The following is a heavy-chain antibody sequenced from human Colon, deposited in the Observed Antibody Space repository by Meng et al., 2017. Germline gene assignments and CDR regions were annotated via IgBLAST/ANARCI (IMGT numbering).Heavy chain of an antibody. D-gene: IGHD3-16*01. CDR3: ARGGSWGYYYGMDV. CDR1: GGSVSSGSYY. J-gene: IGHJ6*02. V-gene: IGHV4-61*01. CDR2: IHYSGST. Sequence: GSLRLSCTVSGGSVSSGSYYWSWIRQPPGKGLEWIGYIHYSGSTNYNPSLKSRVTMSIDTSKNQFSLKLSSVTAADTAIYYCARGGSWGYYYGMDVWGQGTTVTVSS.